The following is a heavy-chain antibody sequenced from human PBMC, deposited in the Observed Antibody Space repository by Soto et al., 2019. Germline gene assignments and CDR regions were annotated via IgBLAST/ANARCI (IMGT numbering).Heavy chain of an antibody. CDR3: ARAPRLRRGGMDV. Sequence: SETLSLTCTVSGGSISSSSYYWSWIRQPPGKGLECIGYMYYTGSTNYNPSLKSRVTISVDTSKNQFSLKLSSVTAADTAVYYCARAPRLRRGGMDVWGQGTTVTVSS. CDR1: GGSISSSSYY. D-gene: IGHD4-17*01. V-gene: IGHV4-61*05. CDR2: MYYTGST. J-gene: IGHJ6*02.